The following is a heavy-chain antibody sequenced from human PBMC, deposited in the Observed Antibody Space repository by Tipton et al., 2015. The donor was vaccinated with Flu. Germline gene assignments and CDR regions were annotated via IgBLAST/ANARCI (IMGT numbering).Heavy chain of an antibody. D-gene: IGHD2-2*01. V-gene: IGHV4-61*01. CDR3: ARDVAAVPAAIRD. CDR2: IYYSGTT. J-gene: IGHJ4*02. Sequence: TLSLTCTVSGGSVNSGFYYWSWIRRPPGKALEWIGYIYYSGTTNYNPSLKSRVTISVDTSKTQLFLKLSSVTAADTAVYYCARDVAAVPAAIRDWGQGTLVTVSS. CDR1: GGSVNSGFYY.